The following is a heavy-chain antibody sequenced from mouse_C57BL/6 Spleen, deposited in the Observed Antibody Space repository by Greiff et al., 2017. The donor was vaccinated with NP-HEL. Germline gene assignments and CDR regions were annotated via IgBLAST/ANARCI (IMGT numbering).Heavy chain of an antibody. J-gene: IGHJ4*01. CDR2: INPNYGTT. D-gene: IGHD4-1*01. CDR3: ARGLTGPLYYAMDY. V-gene: IGHV1-39*01. CDR1: GYSFTDYN. Sequence: EVQLQQSDAELVKPGASVKISCKVSGYSFTDYNMNWVKQSNGKSLEWIGVINPNYGTTSYNQKFKGKATLTVDQSSSTAYMQLNSLTSEDSAVYYCARGLTGPLYYAMDYWGQGTSVTVSS.